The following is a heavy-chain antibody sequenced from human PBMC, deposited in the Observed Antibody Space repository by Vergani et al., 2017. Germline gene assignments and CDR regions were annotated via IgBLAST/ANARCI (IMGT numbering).Heavy chain of an antibody. J-gene: IGHJ2*01. Sequence: QVQLQESGPGLVKPSETLSLTCTVSGGSVSSGSYYWSWIRQPPGKGLEWIGYIYYSGSTNYNPSLKSRVTISVDTSKNQFSLKLSSVTAADTAVYYCARVGHLVAVTGEGPSLDLWGRGTLVTVSS. CDR3: ARVGHLVAVTGEGPSLDL. V-gene: IGHV4-61*01. CDR1: GGSVSSGSYY. CDR2: IYYSGST. D-gene: IGHD2-21*02.